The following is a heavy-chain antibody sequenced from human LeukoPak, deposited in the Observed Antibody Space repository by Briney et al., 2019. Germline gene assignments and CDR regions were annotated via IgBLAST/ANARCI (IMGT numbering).Heavy chain of an antibody. J-gene: IGHJ4*02. CDR3: ARPRSGYSYGSYFDY. Sequence: SETLSLTCAVYGGSFSGYYWSWIRQPPGKGLEWIGEINHSGSTNYNPSLKSRVTTSVDTSKNQFSLKLSSVTAADTAVYYCARPRSGYSYGSYFDYWGQGTLVTVSS. D-gene: IGHD5-18*01. CDR1: GGSFSGYY. V-gene: IGHV4-34*01. CDR2: INHSGST.